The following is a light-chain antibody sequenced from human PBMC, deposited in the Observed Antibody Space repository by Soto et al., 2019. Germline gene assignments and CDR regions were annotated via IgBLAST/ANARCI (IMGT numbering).Light chain of an antibody. Sequence: QSVLTQPPSVSAAPGQKVTISCSGSSSNIGNNYVSWYQQFPGTAPKILIYDDNKQPSGIPDRFYGSKSGTSATLGITGLQTGDEADYYCATWDRSLSAVVFGGGTKLTVL. CDR1: SSNIGNNY. V-gene: IGLV1-51*01. J-gene: IGLJ2*01. CDR3: ATWDRSLSAVV. CDR2: DDN.